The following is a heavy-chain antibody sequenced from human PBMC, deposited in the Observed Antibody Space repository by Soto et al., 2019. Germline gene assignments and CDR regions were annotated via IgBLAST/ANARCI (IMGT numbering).Heavy chain of an antibody. CDR2: IYYSGST. CDR3: AREGTAVAAGYYGMEV. CDR1: GGSITNYY. V-gene: IGHV4-59*01. D-gene: IGHD5-18*01. J-gene: IGHJ6*02. Sequence: SETLSLTCTVSGGSITNYYWSWIRQPPGKGLEWIGFIYYSGSTNYNPSLKSRVTISVATSKNQVSLKLSSVTAADTAVYYCAREGTAVAAGYYGMEVLDQGTTVTVS.